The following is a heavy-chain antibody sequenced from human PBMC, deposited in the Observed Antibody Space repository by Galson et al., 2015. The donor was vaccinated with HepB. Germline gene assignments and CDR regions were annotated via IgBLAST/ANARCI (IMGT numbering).Heavy chain of an antibody. J-gene: IGHJ5*02. Sequence: SLRLSCAASGFNFNTYWMSWVRQAPGTGLEWVATIKQDGSEKFYVDSVKGRFTISRDNAKNSLFLQMNSLRADDTAVYYCARATLGWFDPWGQGTLVTVSS. V-gene: IGHV3-7*01. CDR3: ARATLGWFDP. D-gene: IGHD2/OR15-2a*01. CDR2: IKQDGSEK. CDR1: GFNFNTYW.